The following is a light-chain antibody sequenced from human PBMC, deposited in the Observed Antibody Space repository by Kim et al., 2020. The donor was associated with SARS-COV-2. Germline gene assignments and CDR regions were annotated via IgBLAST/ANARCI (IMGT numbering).Light chain of an antibody. J-gene: IGLJ2*01. V-gene: IGLV3-21*04. CDR2: YDG. CDR1: NIESKS. CDR3: QVWDNSNDSVV. Sequence: APGRTPRSPCGGSNIESKSVPWYQQKPGQAPILVIFYDGDRPSGIPERFSGSNSGNTATLTISRVEAGDEGDYYCQVWDNSNDSVVFGGGTKLTVL.